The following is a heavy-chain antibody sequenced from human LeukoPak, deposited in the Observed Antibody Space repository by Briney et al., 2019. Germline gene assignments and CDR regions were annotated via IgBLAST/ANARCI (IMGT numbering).Heavy chain of an antibody. CDR1: GFTFSNYG. CDR2: ITGSGGST. V-gene: IGHV3-23*01. J-gene: IGHJ4*02. CDR3: AKGAHYDL. Sequence: GGSLRLSCAASGFTFSNYGMAWVRQVPGKGLEWVSAITGSGGSTYYADSVRGRFTISRDNSKNTLYLQMNSLRAEDTAVYYCAKGAHYDLWGQGTLVTVSS. D-gene: IGHD3-22*01.